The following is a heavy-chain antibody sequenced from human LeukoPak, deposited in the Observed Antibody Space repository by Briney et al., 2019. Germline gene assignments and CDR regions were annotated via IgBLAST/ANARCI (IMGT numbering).Heavy chain of an antibody. J-gene: IGHJ4*02. V-gene: IGHV4-4*07. CDR2: IYTSGST. Sequence: PSETLSLTCTVSGGSISSYYWSWIRQPAGKGLEWIGRIYTSGSTNYNPSLKSRVTMSVDTSKNQFSLKLSSVTAADTAVYYCARTSNHDSSGYYLDYWGQGTLVTFSS. CDR1: GGSISSYY. CDR3: ARTSNHDSSGYYLDY. D-gene: IGHD3-22*01.